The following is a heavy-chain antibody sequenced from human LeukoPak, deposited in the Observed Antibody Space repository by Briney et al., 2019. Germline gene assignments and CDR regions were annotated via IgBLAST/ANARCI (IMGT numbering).Heavy chain of an antibody. CDR2: IYPGDSEI. V-gene: IGHV5-51*01. CDR3: ARRPSGGTTWFDP. D-gene: IGHD1-14*01. Sequence: GESLKISCKGSGYSFTSYWIAWVRQMPGKGLEWMGIIYPGDSEIRYSPSFQGQVTISADKSISTAYLQWRSLKTSDTAMYYCARRPSGGTTWFDPWGQGTLVTVSS. CDR1: GYSFTSYW. J-gene: IGHJ5*02.